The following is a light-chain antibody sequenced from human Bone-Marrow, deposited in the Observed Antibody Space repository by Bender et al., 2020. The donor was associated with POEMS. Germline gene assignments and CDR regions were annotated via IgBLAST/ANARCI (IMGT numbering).Light chain of an antibody. V-gene: IGLV1-40*01. CDR2: GYN. Sequence: QSVLTQPPSVSGAPGQRVTISCTGSSSNTGSGYDINWYQHLPGTAPKLLIYGYNNRPSGVPDRFSGSKSGTSASLAISGLRSDDEGDYYCQSYDNSLGGWVFGGGTKLTVL. CDR3: QSYDNSLGGWV. J-gene: IGLJ3*02. CDR1: SSNTGSGYD.